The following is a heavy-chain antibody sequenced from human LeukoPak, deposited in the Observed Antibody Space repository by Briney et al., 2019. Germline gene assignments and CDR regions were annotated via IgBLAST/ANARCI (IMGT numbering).Heavy chain of an antibody. Sequence: PSETLSLTCNVSDGSISSSSYYWGWIRQPPGKGLEWIGTIYYSGSASYNPSLKSRVTISVDTSKNQFSLKLSSVSAADTALYYCAKSSGGSGWTGGFDYWGQGTLVTVSS. J-gene: IGHJ4*02. V-gene: IGHV4-39*01. CDR3: AKSSGGSGWTGGFDY. D-gene: IGHD6-19*01. CDR1: DGSISSSSYY. CDR2: IYYSGSA.